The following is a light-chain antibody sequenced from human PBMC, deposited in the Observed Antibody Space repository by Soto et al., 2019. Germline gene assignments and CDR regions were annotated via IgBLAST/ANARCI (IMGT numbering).Light chain of an antibody. Sequence: QSALTQPASMSGSPGQLITISCTGTSSDVGYYNLVSWYQQHPGKAPKLMIYEADKRPSGVSNRFSGSKFGNTAALTISGLQSEDEADYYCCSYAGSSTFVVFGGGTKLTVL. CDR1: SSDVGYYNL. CDR2: EAD. J-gene: IGLJ3*02. V-gene: IGLV2-23*02. CDR3: CSYAGSSTFVV.